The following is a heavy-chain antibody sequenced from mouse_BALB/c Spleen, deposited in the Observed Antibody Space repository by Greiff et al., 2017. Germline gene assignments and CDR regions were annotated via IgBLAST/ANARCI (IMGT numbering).Heavy chain of an antibody. D-gene: IGHD2-4*01. V-gene: IGHV1-77*01. Sequence: VHLVESGAELARPGASVKLSCKASGYTFTDYYINWVKQRTGQGLEWIGEIYPGSGNTYYNEKFKGKATLTADKSSSTAYMQLSSLTSEDSAVYFCARSTVITTRDYYAMDYWGQGTSVTVSS. CDR2: IYPGSGNT. CDR3: ARSTVITTRDYYAMDY. J-gene: IGHJ4*01. CDR1: GYTFTDYY.